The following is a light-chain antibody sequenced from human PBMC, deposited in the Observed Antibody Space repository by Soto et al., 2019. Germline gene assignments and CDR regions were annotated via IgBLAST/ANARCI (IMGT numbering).Light chain of an antibody. V-gene: IGLV1-44*01. Sequence: QSVLTQPPSASGTPGQRVTISCSGSSSNIGTYTVNWYQQVPGTAPKLLIYSNNQRPSGVPDRFSGSKSGTSASLAISGLQSEDEAHYYCAAWDASLNGVIFGGGTKVTVL. CDR1: SSNIGTYT. CDR2: SNN. CDR3: AAWDASLNGVI. J-gene: IGLJ2*01.